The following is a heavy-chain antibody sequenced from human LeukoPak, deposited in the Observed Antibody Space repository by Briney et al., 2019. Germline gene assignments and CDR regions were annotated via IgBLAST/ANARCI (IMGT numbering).Heavy chain of an antibody. CDR2: IYSGGST. J-gene: IGHJ4*02. V-gene: IGHV3-53*01. Sequence: PGGSLRLSCAASGFTFSSNYMSWVRQAPGKGLEWVSVIYSGGSTYYADSVKGRFTISRDNSKNTLYLQMNSLRAEDTAVYYCARDRYSYGYFDYWGQGTLVTVSS. CDR1: GFTFSSNY. D-gene: IGHD5-18*01. CDR3: ARDRYSYGYFDY.